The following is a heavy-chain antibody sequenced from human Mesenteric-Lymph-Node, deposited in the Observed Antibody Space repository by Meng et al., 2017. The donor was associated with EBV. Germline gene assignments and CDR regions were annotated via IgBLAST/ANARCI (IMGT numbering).Heavy chain of an antibody. CDR2: MYSSGTT. Sequence: QIHPRWPGPGQVSPHLFLHFTWTVSGGSVSIGSYYWSWLRQPRGKGLEWIGHMYSSGTTKYTPSLKSRVTISVDTSKNQFSLRLRSVSAADTAMYYCARVGQWLPIDYWGQGTLVTVSS. CDR3: ARVGQWLPIDY. V-gene: IGHV4-61*01. J-gene: IGHJ4*02. D-gene: IGHD6-19*01. CDR1: GGSVSIGSYY.